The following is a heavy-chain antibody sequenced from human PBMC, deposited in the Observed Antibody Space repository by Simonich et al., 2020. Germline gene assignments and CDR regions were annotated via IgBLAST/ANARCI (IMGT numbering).Heavy chain of an antibody. Sequence: QVQLQQWGAGLLKPSETLSLTCAVYGGSFSGYYWSWIRQPPGKGLGGIGEINHSGRTNYNPSLKIRGTISVDTSKNQCSLKRSSVTAADTAVYYCARCGLVNYDILTGYHNWFDPWGQGTLVTVSS. CDR1: GGSFSGYY. D-gene: IGHD3-9*01. V-gene: IGHV4-34*01. CDR3: ARCGLVNYDILTGYHNWFDP. J-gene: IGHJ5*02. CDR2: INHSGRT.